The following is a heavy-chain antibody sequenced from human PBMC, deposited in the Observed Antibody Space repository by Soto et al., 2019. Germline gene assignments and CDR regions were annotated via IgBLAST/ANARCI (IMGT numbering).Heavy chain of an antibody. V-gene: IGHV3-30-3*01. CDR1: GFTFSSYA. J-gene: IGHJ6*02. D-gene: IGHD6-13*01. Sequence: QVQLVESGGGVVQPGRSLRLSCAASGFTFSSYAMHWVRQAPGKGLEWVAVISCDGSNKYYADSVKGRFSISRDNSKNTLYVQMNSLRAEDTAVYYCARDLVMGSSSWLYYYYYGMDVWGQGTTVTVSS. CDR2: ISCDGSNK. CDR3: ARDLVMGSSSWLYYYYYGMDV.